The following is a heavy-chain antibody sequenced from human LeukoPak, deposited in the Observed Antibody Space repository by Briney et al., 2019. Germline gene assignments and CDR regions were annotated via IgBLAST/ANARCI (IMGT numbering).Heavy chain of an antibody. J-gene: IGHJ4*02. Sequence: SLRVSCKASGYSFNNYGISWVRQAPGQGLEWMGGIIPIFGTANYAQKFQGRVTITADESTSTAYMELSSLRSEDTAVYYCARLRDSSGYWIVFDYWGQGTLVTVSS. V-gene: IGHV1-69*13. CDR3: ARLRDSSGYWIVFDY. CDR1: GYSFNNYG. CDR2: IIPIFGTA. D-gene: IGHD3-22*01.